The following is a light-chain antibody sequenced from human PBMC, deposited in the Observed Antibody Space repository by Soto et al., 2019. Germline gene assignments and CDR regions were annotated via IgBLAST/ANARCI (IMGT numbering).Light chain of an antibody. Sequence: EIVLTQSPGTLSLSPGERATLSCRASQTVSSSYLAWYQQEPGQAPRLLIYGASNRATGIPDRFSDSGSGTDFTLTISRLEPEDFAVYYCQQFATSPLMYTFGQGTKLEIK. J-gene: IGKJ2*01. V-gene: IGKV3-20*01. CDR3: QQFATSPLMYT. CDR1: QTVSSSY. CDR2: GAS.